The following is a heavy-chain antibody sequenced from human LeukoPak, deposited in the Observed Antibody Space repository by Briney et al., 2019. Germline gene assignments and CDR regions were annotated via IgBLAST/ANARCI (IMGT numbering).Heavy chain of an antibody. CDR3: ARERGPGSGSYYPY. Sequence: PSETLSFTCTVSGGSISSYYWSWIRQPPGKGLEWIGYIYHSGSTYYNPSLKSRVTISVDRSKNQFSLKLSSVTAADTAVYYCARERGPGSGSYYPYWGQGTLVTVSS. CDR1: GGSISSYY. V-gene: IGHV4-59*12. J-gene: IGHJ4*02. CDR2: IYHSGST. D-gene: IGHD1-26*01.